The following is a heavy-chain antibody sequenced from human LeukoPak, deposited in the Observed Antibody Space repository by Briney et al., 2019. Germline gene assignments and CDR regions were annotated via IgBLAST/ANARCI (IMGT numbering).Heavy chain of an antibody. CDR3: ARRHWGPIDY. V-gene: IGHV4-4*07. D-gene: IGHD7-27*01. J-gene: IGHJ4*02. Sequence: SETLSLTCTVSGGSISSYYWSWIRQPAGKGLEWIGRLYPSGSTTYNPSLESRVTISVDKSKNQFSLKLSSVTAADTAVYYCARRHWGPIDYWGQGTLVTVSS. CDR2: LYPSGST. CDR1: GGSISSYY.